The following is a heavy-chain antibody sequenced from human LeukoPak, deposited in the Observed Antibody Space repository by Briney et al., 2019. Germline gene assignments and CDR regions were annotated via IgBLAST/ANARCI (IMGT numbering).Heavy chain of an antibody. V-gene: IGHV3-30*02. CDR1: GFTFSSYG. Sequence: AGGSLRLSCAASGFTFSSYGMHWVRQAPGKGLEWVAFIRYDGSNKYYADSVKGRFTISRDNSKNTLYLQMNSLRAEDTAVYYCARDRAFYFGSGDIGYWGQGTLVTVSS. J-gene: IGHJ4*02. D-gene: IGHD3-10*01. CDR2: IRYDGSNK. CDR3: ARDRAFYFGSGDIGY.